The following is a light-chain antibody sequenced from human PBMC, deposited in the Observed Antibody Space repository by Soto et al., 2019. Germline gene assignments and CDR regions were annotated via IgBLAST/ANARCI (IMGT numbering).Light chain of an antibody. Sequence: DIVMTQSPDSLAVSLGERATIHCKSSQSLLYSSNNKNYLAWFQQKPGQPPKLVIFWASTRESGVPDRFSGSGSGTYFTLTISSLQAEDVAVYYCQQHYDTPFNFGPGTRVDIK. J-gene: IGKJ3*01. CDR3: QQHYDTPFN. CDR2: WAS. V-gene: IGKV4-1*01. CDR1: QSLLYSSNNKNY.